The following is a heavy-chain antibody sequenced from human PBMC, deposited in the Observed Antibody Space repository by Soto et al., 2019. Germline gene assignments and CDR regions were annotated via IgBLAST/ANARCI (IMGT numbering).Heavy chain of an antibody. V-gene: IGHV3-64D*06. CDR2: ISSYGADT. J-gene: IGHJ4*02. CDR3: VKEGYLRSDWYGQFDY. D-gene: IGHD6-19*01. Sequence: AVGSLRLSCSASGFTFTSYAMHCFLQSPVKGLEFVSAISSYGADTYYAASVKGRFAISRDNPKNTLYLQMSSLRAEDTALYYCVKEGYLRSDWYGQFDYWGQGALVTVSS. CDR1: GFTFTSYA.